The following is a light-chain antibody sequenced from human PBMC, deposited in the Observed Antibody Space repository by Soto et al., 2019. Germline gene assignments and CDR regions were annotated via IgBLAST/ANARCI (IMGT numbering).Light chain of an antibody. V-gene: IGLV1-47*02. Sequence: QSVLTQAPSASGTPGQRVTISCSGSSSNIGNNFVYWYQQIPGTAPKLLIARNDQRPSGVPDRFSGSKSGTSGSLAISGLLSEDEADYYCAAWDDSLSGPVFGGGTKLTVL. CDR2: RND. CDR3: AAWDDSLSGPV. CDR1: SSNIGNNF. J-gene: IGLJ3*02.